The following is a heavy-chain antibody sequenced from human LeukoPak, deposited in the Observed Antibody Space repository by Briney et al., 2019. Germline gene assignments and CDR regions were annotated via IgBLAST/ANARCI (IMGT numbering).Heavy chain of an antibody. V-gene: IGHV4-39*07. J-gene: IGHJ6*03. Sequence: ASQTLSLTCTVSGGSISSGGYYWGWIRQPPGKGLEWIGSIYYSGSTYYNPSLKSRVTISVDTSKNQFSLKLSSVTAADTAVYYCARGVAAREEWGYYYYYMDVWGKGTTVTVSS. CDR3: ARGVAAREEWGYYYYYMDV. D-gene: IGHD6-6*01. CDR2: IYYSGST. CDR1: GGSISSGGYY.